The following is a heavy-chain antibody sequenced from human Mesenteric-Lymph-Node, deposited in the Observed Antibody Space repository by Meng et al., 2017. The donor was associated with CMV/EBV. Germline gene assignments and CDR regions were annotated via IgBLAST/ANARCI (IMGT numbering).Heavy chain of an antibody. V-gene: IGHV1-2*02. CDR3: ARGDLCVVGATGVDY. Sequence: ASVKVSCKASGYTFTGYYMDWVRQAPGKGLEWMGWINPNNCGTNYAQKFQGRVTMTRDTSISTAYMELGRLRADDTAVYYCARGDLCVVGATGVDYWGQGTLVTVSS. J-gene: IGHJ4*02. CDR1: GYTFTGYY. CDR2: INPNNCGT. D-gene: IGHD1-26*01.